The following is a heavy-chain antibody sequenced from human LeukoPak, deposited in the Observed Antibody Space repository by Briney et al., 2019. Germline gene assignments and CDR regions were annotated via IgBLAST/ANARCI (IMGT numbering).Heavy chain of an antibody. CDR2: INWNGGST. CDR1: GFTFDDYG. CDR3: ARDFTPTYDYVWGSYRYRPPDY. Sequence: PGGSLRLSCAASGFTFDDYGMSWVRQAPGKGLEWVSGINWNGGSTGYADSVKGRFTISRDNAKNSLYLQMNSLRAEDTALYYCARDFTPTYDYVWGSYRYRPPDYWGQGTLVTVSS. J-gene: IGHJ4*02. V-gene: IGHV3-20*04. D-gene: IGHD3-16*02.